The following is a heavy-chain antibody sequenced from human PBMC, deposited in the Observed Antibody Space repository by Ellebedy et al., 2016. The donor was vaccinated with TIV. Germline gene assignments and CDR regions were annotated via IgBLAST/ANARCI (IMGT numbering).Heavy chain of an antibody. CDR1: GFTFSSYA. D-gene: IGHD1-26*01. V-gene: IGHV3-23*01. CDR3: ARDKWELPDAFNI. J-gene: IGHJ3*02. Sequence: GGSLRLSCAASGFTFSSYAMSWVRQAPGKGLEWVSAISGSGGSTYYADSVKGRFTISRDNSKNTLYLKMTSLRAEDTAVYYCARDKWELPDAFNIWGQGTMVTVSS. CDR2: ISGSGGST.